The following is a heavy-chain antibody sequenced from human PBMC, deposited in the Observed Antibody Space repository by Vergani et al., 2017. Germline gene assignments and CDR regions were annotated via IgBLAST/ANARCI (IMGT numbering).Heavy chain of an antibody. CDR1: GYTFTSYY. D-gene: IGHD2-2*02. J-gene: IGHJ5*02. V-gene: IGHV1-46*01. Sequence: QVQLVQSGAEVKKPGASVKVSCQASGYTFTSYYIHWVRQAPGQGLEWMGVINPSGGSTNYAQNFQGRVTMTRDTSTSTVFMELSSLRSEDTAVYYCARGCGSTSCYKGGEDWFDPWCQGTLVTVSS. CDR3: ARGCGSTSCYKGGEDWFDP. CDR2: INPSGGST.